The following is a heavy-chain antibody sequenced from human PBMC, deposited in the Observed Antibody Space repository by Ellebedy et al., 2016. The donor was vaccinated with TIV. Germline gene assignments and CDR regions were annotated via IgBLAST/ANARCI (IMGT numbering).Heavy chain of an antibody. Sequence: GGSLRLSXAASGFTFSFYAMSWVRQAPGKGLEWVSTITAGADSTYYADSVKGRFTISRDNSKNTLYLQMNSLRAEDTAVYYCANGAFQPSDYWGQGTLVTVSS. J-gene: IGHJ4*02. V-gene: IGHV3-23*01. CDR1: GFTFSFYA. D-gene: IGHD2-2*01. CDR3: ANGAFQPSDY. CDR2: ITAGADST.